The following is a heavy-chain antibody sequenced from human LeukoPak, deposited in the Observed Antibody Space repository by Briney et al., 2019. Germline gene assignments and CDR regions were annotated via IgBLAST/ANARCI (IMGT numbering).Heavy chain of an antibody. V-gene: IGHV4-34*01. CDR3: ARGPLRYCIGGSCPVFGY. CDR2: NNHSGST. D-gene: IGHD2-15*01. CDR1: GGSLSGYY. Sequence: SETLSLTRAVYGGSLSGYYWSWIRQPPGKGVEWVGENNHSGSTNYNPPLKSRVTISVDTSKNQFSLKLSSVTAADTAVYYCARGPLRYCIGGSCPVFGYWGQGTLGTVSS. J-gene: IGHJ4*02.